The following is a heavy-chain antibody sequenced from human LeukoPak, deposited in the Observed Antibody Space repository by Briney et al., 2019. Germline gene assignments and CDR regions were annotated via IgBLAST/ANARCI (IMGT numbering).Heavy chain of an antibody. CDR1: GGSFSGYY. Sequence: PSETLSLTCAVYGGSFSGYYWSWIRQPPGKGLEWIGEINHSGSTNYNPSLKSRVTISVDTSKNQFSLKLSSVTAADTAVYYCARAHAIVVVPAAAPYYYYYYGMGVWGQGTTVTVSS. J-gene: IGHJ6*02. V-gene: IGHV4-34*01. CDR2: INHSGST. CDR3: ARAHAIVVVPAAAPYYYYYYGMGV. D-gene: IGHD2-2*01.